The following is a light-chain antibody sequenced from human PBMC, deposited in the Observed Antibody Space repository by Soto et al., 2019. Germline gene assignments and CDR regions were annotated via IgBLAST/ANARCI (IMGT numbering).Light chain of an antibody. Sequence: DIQMTHSPSSLSASVGDIVTISCRAGQNIGKYLNWYQQRPGNAPELLIYAASSSQSGVPSRFIGSGSGTDFTLTISDLQPQDFATYYCQQTFTVPFTFGSGTKVDIK. CDR3: QQTFTVPFT. J-gene: IGKJ3*01. CDR1: QNIGKY. V-gene: IGKV1-39*01. CDR2: AAS.